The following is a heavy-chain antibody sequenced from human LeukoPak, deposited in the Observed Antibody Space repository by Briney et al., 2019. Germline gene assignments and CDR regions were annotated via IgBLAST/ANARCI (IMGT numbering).Heavy chain of an antibody. D-gene: IGHD5-18*01. Sequence: SETLSLTCAVYGGSLSGYYWSWIRQPPGKGLEWIGEINHSGSTNYNPSLKSRVTISVDTSKNQFSLKLSSVTAADTAVYYCARDGYSYGYGYWGQGTLVTVSS. CDR2: INHSGST. CDR1: GGSLSGYY. V-gene: IGHV4-34*01. J-gene: IGHJ4*02. CDR3: ARDGYSYGYGY.